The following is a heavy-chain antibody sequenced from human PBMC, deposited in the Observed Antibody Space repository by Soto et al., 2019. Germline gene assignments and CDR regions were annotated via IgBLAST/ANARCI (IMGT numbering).Heavy chain of an antibody. CDR1: GFTFSSYG. D-gene: IGHD2-2*01. CDR2: ISYDGSNK. J-gene: IGHJ6*03. Sequence: QVQLVESGGGVVQPGRSLRLSCAASGFTFSSYGMHWVRQAPGKGLEWVAVISYDGSNKYYADSEKGRFTISRDNSKNTLYLQMNSLRAEDTAVYYCAKAGKDIVVVPAAALEYYYYMDVWGKGTTVTVSS. CDR3: AKAGKDIVVVPAAALEYYYYMDV. V-gene: IGHV3-30*18.